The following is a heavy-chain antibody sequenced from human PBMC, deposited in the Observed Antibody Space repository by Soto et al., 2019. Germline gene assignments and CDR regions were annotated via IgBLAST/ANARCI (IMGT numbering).Heavy chain of an antibody. CDR1: GASISGFY. CDR3: VRDGTKTLRDWLDP. CDR2: IYATGTT. Sequence: PSETLSLTCTVSGASISGFYWSWIRKSAGKGLEWIGRIYATGTTDYNPSLKSRVMMSVDTSKKQFSLKLRSVTAADTAVYYCVRDGTKTLRDWLDPWGQGIPVTVYS. V-gene: IGHV4-4*07. D-gene: IGHD1-1*01. J-gene: IGHJ5*02.